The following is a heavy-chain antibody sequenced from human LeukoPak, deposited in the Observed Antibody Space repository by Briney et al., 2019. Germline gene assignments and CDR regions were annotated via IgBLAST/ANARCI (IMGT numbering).Heavy chain of an antibody. CDR3: AKFWDFGDYAIDY. CDR2: LSGSGGST. D-gene: IGHD4-17*01. Sequence: GGSLRLSCAASGFFFSNYDMNWVRQAPGSGLEWVSGLSGSGGSTFYADSVKGRFTISRDNSKNTVYLQMNSLRAEDTAVYYCAKFWDFGDYAIDYWGQGTLVTVSS. CDR1: GFFFSNYD. V-gene: IGHV3-23*01. J-gene: IGHJ4*02.